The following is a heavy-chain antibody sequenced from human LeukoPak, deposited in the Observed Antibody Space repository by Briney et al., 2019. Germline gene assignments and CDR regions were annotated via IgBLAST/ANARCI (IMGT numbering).Heavy chain of an antibody. D-gene: IGHD2-8*01. V-gene: IGHV1-69*04. CDR3: ARDLGYCTNGVCSPASFDP. J-gene: IGHJ5*02. CDR2: IIPILGIA. Sequence: SVKVSCKASGGTFSSYAISWVRQAPGQGLEWMGSIIPILGIANYAQKFQGRVTITADKSTSTAYMELSSLRSEDTAVYYCARDLGYCTNGVCSPASFDPWGQGTLVTVSS. CDR1: GGTFSSYA.